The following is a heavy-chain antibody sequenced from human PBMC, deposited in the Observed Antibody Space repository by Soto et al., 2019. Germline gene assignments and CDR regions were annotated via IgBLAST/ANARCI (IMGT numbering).Heavy chain of an antibody. CDR3: AKDIDTHSRPTCSD. D-gene: IGHD2-15*01. CDR2: ISWDGGII. J-gene: IGHJ4*02. V-gene: IGHV3-43*01. CDR1: GFIFDRYT. Sequence: EVQLVESGGVVVQPGGSLRLSCVASGFIFDRYTMHWVRQGPGKGLEWVGLISWDGGIISYGDSVEGRITISRDNSKSTLYLQMYNLAPEDTALYYCAKDIDTHSRPTCSDWGQGTLVTVSS.